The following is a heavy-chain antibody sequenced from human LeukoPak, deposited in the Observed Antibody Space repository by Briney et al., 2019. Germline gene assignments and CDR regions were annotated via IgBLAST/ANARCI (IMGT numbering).Heavy chain of an antibody. J-gene: IGHJ5*02. CDR1: GYSFTNYW. CDR3: ARPSCSSTSCYAGGWFDP. Sequence: GESLKISCKGSGYSFTNYWIGWVRQMPGKGLEWMGFIYPDDSHTRYSPSFQGQVSISADKSISTAYLQWSSLKASDTAMYYCARPSCSSTSCYAGGWFDPWGQGTLVTVSP. V-gene: IGHV5-51*01. D-gene: IGHD2-2*01. CDR2: IYPDDSHT.